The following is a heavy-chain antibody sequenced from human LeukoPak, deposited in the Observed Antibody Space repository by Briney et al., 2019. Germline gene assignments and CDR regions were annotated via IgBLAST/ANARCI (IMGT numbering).Heavy chain of an antibody. V-gene: IGHV4-59*01. J-gene: IGHJ5*01. CDR2: IYYSGST. D-gene: IGHD4-11*01. CDR3: ARGGASSKWYDS. Sequence: PSETLSLTCTVSGASISNYYWSLLRQPPGKALEPIGYIYYSGSTNYSPPLKSRVTISVDTSKNQFSLKMNSVTAADTAVYYCARGGASSKWYDSWGQGTLDTVSS. CDR1: GASISNYY.